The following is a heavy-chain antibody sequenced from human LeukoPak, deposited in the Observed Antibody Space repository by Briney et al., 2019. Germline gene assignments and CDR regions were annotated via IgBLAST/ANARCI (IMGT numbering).Heavy chain of an antibody. Sequence: SQTLSLTCAISGDSVSSNSAAWNWIRQSPSRGLEWVGRTYYRSRWYNDYVVSVGSRITINPDTAKNQFSLQLNSVTPEDTAVYYCAREDTTGYYSAFDYWGQGTLVTVSS. V-gene: IGHV6-1*01. J-gene: IGHJ4*02. D-gene: IGHD3-22*01. CDR1: GDSVSSNSAA. CDR3: AREDTTGYYSAFDY. CDR2: TYYRSRWYN.